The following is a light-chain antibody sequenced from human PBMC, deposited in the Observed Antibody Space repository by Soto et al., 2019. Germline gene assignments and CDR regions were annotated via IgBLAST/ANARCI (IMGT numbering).Light chain of an antibody. J-gene: IGLJ2*01. V-gene: IGLV1-44*01. CDR2: SDN. CDR3: AAWDDSLNGVV. Sequence: QSVLTQPPSASGTPGQRVTISCSGGRSNIGSNPVNWYQQLPGTAPKLLIYSDNQRPSGVPDRFSDSKSGTSASLAISGLQSEDEADYYCAAWDDSLNGVVFGGGTQLTVL. CDR1: RSNIGSNP.